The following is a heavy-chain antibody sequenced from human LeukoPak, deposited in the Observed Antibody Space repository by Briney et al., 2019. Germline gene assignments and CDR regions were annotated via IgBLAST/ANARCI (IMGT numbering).Heavy chain of an antibody. D-gene: IGHD6-19*01. J-gene: IGHJ3*02. CDR2: ISSSSSYI. V-gene: IGHV3-21*01. CDR3: ARESVAGTVSFDI. Sequence: GGSLRLSCAASGFTFSSYSKNWVRQAPGKGLEWVSSISSSSSYIYYADSVKGRFTISRDNAKNSLYLQMNSLRAEDTAVYYCARESVAGTVSFDIWGQGTMVTVSS. CDR1: GFTFSSYS.